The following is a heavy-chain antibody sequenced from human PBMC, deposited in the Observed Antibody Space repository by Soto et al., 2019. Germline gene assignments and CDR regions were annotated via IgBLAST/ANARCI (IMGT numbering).Heavy chain of an antibody. Sequence: GESLKISCKGSGYSFTSYWIGWVRQMPGKGLEWMGIIYPGDSDTRYSPSFQGQVTISADKSISTAYLQWSSLRASDTAMYYCARRGWSSQHGMDVWGQGTTVTVSS. CDR3: ARRGWSSQHGMDV. J-gene: IGHJ6*02. V-gene: IGHV5-51*01. CDR2: IYPGDSDT. CDR1: GYSFTSYW. D-gene: IGHD3-22*01.